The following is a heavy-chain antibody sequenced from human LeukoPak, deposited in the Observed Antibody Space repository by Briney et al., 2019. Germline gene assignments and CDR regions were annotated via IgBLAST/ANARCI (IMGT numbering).Heavy chain of an antibody. CDR3: ARVKERYSSSFVY. CDR1: GYTFTSYA. Sequence: ASVKVSCKASGYTFTSYAMHWVRQATGQGLEWMGWMNPNSGNTGYAQKFQGRVTMTRNTSISTAYMELSSLRSEDTAVYYCARVKERYSSSFVYWGQGTLVTVSS. D-gene: IGHD6-6*01. CDR2: MNPNSGNT. J-gene: IGHJ4*02. V-gene: IGHV1-8*02.